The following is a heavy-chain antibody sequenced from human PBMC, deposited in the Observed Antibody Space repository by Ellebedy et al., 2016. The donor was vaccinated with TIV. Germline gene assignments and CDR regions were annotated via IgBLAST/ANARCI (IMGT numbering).Heavy chain of an antibody. CDR1: GFTFSSYW. Sequence: GESLKISXAASGFTFSSYWMHWVRQVPGKGLVWVSRMDSDGSTTDYADSVKGRFTISRDNAKNSLYLQMNGLRAEDTAVYYCARGLDYWGQGTLVTVSS. V-gene: IGHV3-74*01. CDR3: ARGLDY. CDR2: MDSDGSTT. J-gene: IGHJ4*02.